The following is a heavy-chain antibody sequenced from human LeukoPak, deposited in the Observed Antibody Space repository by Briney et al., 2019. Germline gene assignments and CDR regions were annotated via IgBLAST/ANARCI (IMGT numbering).Heavy chain of an antibody. J-gene: IGHJ4*02. CDR2: ISYDGSSE. Sequence: GGSLRLSCAASGFTFGTFGMHWVRQAPGKGLEWVAFISYDGSSEYDADSVKGRFTISRDNSENTVYLQMNSLRAEDTAVYYCAKSEVYYFGTSGGFDYWGQGTLVTVAS. CDR3: AKSEVYYFGTSGGFDY. D-gene: IGHD3-22*01. V-gene: IGHV3-30*18. CDR1: GFTFGTFG.